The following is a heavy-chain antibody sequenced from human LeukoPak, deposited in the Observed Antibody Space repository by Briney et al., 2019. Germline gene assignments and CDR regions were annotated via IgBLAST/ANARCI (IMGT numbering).Heavy chain of an antibody. V-gene: IGHV3-30*18. CDR3: AKDPGIGLYYYDSSGYLDY. Sequence: HPGRSLRLSCAASGFTFRSYGMHWVRQAPGKGLEWVTVISYDGGNKYYADSVKGRFTISRDNSKNTLYLQMNSLRAEDTAVYYCAKDPGIGLYYYDSSGYLDYWGQGTLVTVSS. CDR1: GFTFRSYG. J-gene: IGHJ4*02. CDR2: ISYDGGNK. D-gene: IGHD3-22*01.